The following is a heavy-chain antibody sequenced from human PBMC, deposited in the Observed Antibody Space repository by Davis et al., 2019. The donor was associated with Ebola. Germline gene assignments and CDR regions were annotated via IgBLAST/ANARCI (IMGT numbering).Heavy chain of an antibody. D-gene: IGHD3-3*01. CDR1: GGSISSSSYY. CDR2: IYYSGST. J-gene: IGHJ6*02. CDR3: ARDHGFTIFGYGMDV. V-gene: IGHV4-39*07. Sequence: SETLSLTCTVSGGSISSSSYYWGWIRQPPGKGLEWIGSIYYSGSTYYNPSLKSRVTISVDTFKNQFSLKLSSVTAADTAVYYCARDHGFTIFGYGMDVWGQGTTVTVSS.